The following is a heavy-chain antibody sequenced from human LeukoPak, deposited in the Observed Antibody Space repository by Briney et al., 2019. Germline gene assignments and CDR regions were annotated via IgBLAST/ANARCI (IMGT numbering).Heavy chain of an antibody. V-gene: IGHV3-21*04. J-gene: IGHJ4*02. D-gene: IGHD6-13*01. Sequence: GGSLRLSCAASGFTFSTYAMNWVRQAPREGLEWVSSISSSSSYIYYADSVKGRFTISRDNAKNSLYLQMNSLRAEDTAVYYCAKAWAAAGTFASWGQGTLVTVSS. CDR1: GFTFSTYA. CDR3: AKAWAAAGTFAS. CDR2: ISSSSSYI.